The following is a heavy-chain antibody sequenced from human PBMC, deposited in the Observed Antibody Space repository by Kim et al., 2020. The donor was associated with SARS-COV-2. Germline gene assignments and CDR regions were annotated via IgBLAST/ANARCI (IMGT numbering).Heavy chain of an antibody. V-gene: IGHV4-39*01. CDR3: AGQTISYSYGLYYYYYYGVDV. D-gene: IGHD5-18*01. CDR1: GGSISSSSYY. Sequence: SETLSLTCTVSGGSISSSSYYWGWIRQPPGKGLEWIGSIYYSGSTFYNPSLKSRVTISVDTSKNQFSLKLTSVTAADTSMYYCAGQTISYSYGLYYYYYYGVDVWGQGTTVTVSS. J-gene: IGHJ6*02. CDR2: IYYSGST.